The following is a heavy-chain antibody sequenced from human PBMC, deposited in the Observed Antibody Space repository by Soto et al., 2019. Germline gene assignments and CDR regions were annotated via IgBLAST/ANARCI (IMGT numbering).Heavy chain of an antibody. Sequence: PGGSLRLSCAASGITFRNYWMSWARQAPGKGLEGVANINQDGSEKYYVDSVKGRFTISRDNAKNSLYLQMNSLRAEDTAVYYCARVLGYSSSWWRHSAFDIWGQGTTVTVSS. CDR2: INQDGSEK. D-gene: IGHD6-13*01. CDR3: ARVLGYSSSWWRHSAFDI. V-gene: IGHV3-7*03. CDR1: GITFRNYW. J-gene: IGHJ3*02.